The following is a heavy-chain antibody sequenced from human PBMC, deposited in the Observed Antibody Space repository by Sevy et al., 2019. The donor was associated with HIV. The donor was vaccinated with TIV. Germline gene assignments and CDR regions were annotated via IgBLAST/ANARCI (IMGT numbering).Heavy chain of an antibody. CDR1: GYTFTGYY. CDR3: TRGPSGFSGSDLAY. V-gene: IGHV1-2*02. CDR2: INPNSGGT. Sequence: ASVNVSFKASGYTFTGYYMHWVRQAPGLGLEWMGWINPNSGGTKYAQKFQGRVTMTRDTSISTAYMELSRLKSDDTAVYYCTRGPSGFSGSDLAYWGQGTLVTVSS. J-gene: IGHJ4*02. D-gene: IGHD3-22*01.